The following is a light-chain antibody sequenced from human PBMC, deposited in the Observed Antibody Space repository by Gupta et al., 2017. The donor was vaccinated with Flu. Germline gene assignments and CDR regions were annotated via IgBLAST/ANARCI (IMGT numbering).Light chain of an antibody. CDR2: KIS. CDR1: QSLAHSDGNTY. Sequence: DIVMTQTPLSLPVTLGQPASISCRSSQSLAHSDGNTYLSWLQQRPGQPPRLLIYKISKRMSGVPDRFSGSGARTDFTLKITRVEAEDVGVYYCVQTKKFPSSFGQGTKLEIQ. CDR3: VQTKKFPSS. V-gene: IGKV2-24*01. J-gene: IGKJ2*04.